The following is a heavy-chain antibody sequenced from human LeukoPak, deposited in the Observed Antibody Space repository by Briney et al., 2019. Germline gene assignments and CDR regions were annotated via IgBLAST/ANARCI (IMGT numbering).Heavy chain of an antibody. D-gene: IGHD1-26*01. CDR3: ATTSGRKWNYLEY. J-gene: IGHJ4*02. Sequence: GGSLRLSCAASVFTFSSYAIAGVPDAPQEGVECVLGISGSGGSTFYADSAKGRFTTYRDNSKNTLYLQMRSLSAEDTGVYYCATTSGRKWNYLEYWGEGTPVTVSS. CDR1: VFTFSSYA. CDR2: ISGSGGST. V-gene: IGHV3-23*01.